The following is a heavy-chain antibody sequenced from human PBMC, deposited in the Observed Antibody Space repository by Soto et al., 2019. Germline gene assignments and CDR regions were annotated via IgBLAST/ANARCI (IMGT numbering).Heavy chain of an antibody. CDR1: GGTFSSYA. CDR2: IIPIFGTA. CDR3: ARAPFDDFWSGYPS. Sequence: GASVKVSCTASGGTFSSYAISWERQAPGQGLEWMGGIIPIFGTANYAQKFQGRVTITADESTSTAYMELSSLRPEDTAVYYCARAPFDDFWSGYPSWGQGTLVTVSS. V-gene: IGHV1-69*13. J-gene: IGHJ5*02. D-gene: IGHD3-3*01.